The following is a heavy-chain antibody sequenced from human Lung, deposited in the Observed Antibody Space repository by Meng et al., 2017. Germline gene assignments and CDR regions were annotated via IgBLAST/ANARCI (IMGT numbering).Heavy chain of an antibody. CDR3: GRDQGRELINH. V-gene: IGHV4-4*02. Sequence: QVQPQESGPGPVKPSGTLSLTCTVSGDSISSDIWWSWVRQPPGKGLEWIGEVYHRGDTNYNPSLKSRVDISVDKSKNQFYLSLFSVTAADTAVYYCGRDQGRELINHWGQGTLVTVSS. J-gene: IGHJ4*02. CDR2: VYHRGDT. CDR1: GDSISSDIW. D-gene: IGHD1-7*01.